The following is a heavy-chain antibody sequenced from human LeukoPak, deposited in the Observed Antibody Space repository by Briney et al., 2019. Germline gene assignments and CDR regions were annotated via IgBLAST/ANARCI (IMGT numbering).Heavy chain of an antibody. CDR2: INPNSGGT. Sequence: ASVKVSCKASGYTFTGYYMHWVRQAPGQGLEWMGWINPNSGGTNYAQKFQGRVTMTRDTSISTAYMELSRLRSDDTAVYYCARDSEWISDYYDSRAGDYNWFDPWGQGTLVTVSS. V-gene: IGHV1-2*02. J-gene: IGHJ5*02. CDR3: ARDSEWISDYYDSRAGDYNWFDP. D-gene: IGHD3-22*01. CDR1: GYTFTGYY.